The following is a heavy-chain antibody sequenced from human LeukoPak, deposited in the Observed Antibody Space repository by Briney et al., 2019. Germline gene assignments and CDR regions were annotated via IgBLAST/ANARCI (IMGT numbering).Heavy chain of an antibody. D-gene: IGHD3-22*01. Sequence: ASVKVSCKASGYTFTGYYMHWVRQAPGQGLEWMGWINPNRGGTNYAQKFQGRVTMTRDTSISTAYMELSSLRSDDTAVYYCARPNRYYDTSGHLDYWGQGTLVTVSS. CDR3: ARPNRYYDTSGHLDY. CDR1: GYTFTGYY. J-gene: IGHJ4*02. CDR2: INPNRGGT. V-gene: IGHV1-2*02.